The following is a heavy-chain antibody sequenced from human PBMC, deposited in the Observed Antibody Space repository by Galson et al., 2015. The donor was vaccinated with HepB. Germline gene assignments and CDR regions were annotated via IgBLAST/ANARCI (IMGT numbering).Heavy chain of an antibody. CDR2: ISGYNGNT. CDR3: ARPRYSTTWYGAFDF. V-gene: IGHV1-18*04. D-gene: IGHD6-13*01. CDR1: GYTFTSYG. J-gene: IGHJ3*01. Sequence: SVKVSCKASGYTFTSYGISWVRQAPGQGLEWMGWISGYNGNTNYAQNLQGRVTMTTDTSTSTSYRELRSLRSDDTAVYYCARPRYSTTWYGAFDFWGQGTMVTVSS.